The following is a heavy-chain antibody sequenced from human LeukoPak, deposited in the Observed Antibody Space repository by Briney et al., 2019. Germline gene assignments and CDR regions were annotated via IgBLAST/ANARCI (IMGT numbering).Heavy chain of an antibody. CDR3: ARYVDSSSISSGAFDI. J-gene: IGHJ3*02. CDR1: GFTFSSYW. CDR2: IKQDGSEK. V-gene: IGHV3-7*01. Sequence: PGGSLRLSCAASGFTFSSYWMSWVRQAPGKGLEWVANIKQDGSEKYYVDSVKGRFTISRDNAKNSLYLQMNSLRAEDTAVYYCARYVDSSSISSGAFDIWGQGTMVTVSS. D-gene: IGHD6-13*01.